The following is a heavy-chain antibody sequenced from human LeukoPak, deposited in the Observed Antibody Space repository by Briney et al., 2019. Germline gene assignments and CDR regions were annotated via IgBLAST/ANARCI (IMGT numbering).Heavy chain of an antibody. CDR1: GFTLSGYS. CDR2: ISSSSSYI. V-gene: IGHV3-21*01. CDR3: ARDSFGIAFDI. D-gene: IGHD1-14*01. J-gene: IGHJ3*02. Sequence: GGSLRLSCAASGFTLSGYSMNWVRQAPGKGLEWVSSISSSSSYIYYSDSVKGRFTISRDNAKNSLYLQMNSLRVEDTAMYFCARDSFGIAFDIWGQGTMVTVSS.